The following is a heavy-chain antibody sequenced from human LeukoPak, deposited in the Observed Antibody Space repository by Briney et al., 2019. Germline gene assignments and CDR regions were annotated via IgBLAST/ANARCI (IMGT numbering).Heavy chain of an antibody. V-gene: IGHV3-74*03. Sequence: GGSLRLSCAASGFTFSRYWMHWVRQAPGKGLMWVSRISPDGSTTLYADSVKGRFTISRDNSKNTLYLQMNSLRAEDTAVYYCAKDRLRYFDWLFDYWGQGTLVTVSS. D-gene: IGHD3-9*01. J-gene: IGHJ4*02. CDR2: ISPDGSTT. CDR3: AKDRLRYFDWLFDY. CDR1: GFTFSRYW.